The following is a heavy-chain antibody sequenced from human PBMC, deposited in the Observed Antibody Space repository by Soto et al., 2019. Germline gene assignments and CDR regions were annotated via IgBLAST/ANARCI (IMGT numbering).Heavy chain of an antibody. CDR2: VYSSGGT. Sequence: QVHLQESGLGLVKPSETLSLTCSVSGGSMSSYYWTWIRQPAGKGLAWIGRVYSSGGTHYNPSHKSRISISLATSKAQFPLRLLSVPAADTPVYYCARGQRVADWFDPWGQGTLVTVSS. D-gene: IGHD2-2*01. CDR3: ARGQRVADWFDP. CDR1: GGSMSSYY. V-gene: IGHV4-4*07. J-gene: IGHJ5*02.